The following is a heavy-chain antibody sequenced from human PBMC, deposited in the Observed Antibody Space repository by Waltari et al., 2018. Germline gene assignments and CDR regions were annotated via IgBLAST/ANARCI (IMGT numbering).Heavy chain of an antibody. CDR2: IDPEDGET. CDR1: GYTFIDYF. CDR3: APLPGGSGQTFDY. J-gene: IGHJ4*02. V-gene: IGHV1-69-2*01. D-gene: IGHD3-10*01. Sequence: EVQLVQSGAEVKKPGATVQISCKAAGYTFIDYFMHWVQQAPGKGLELVGRIDPEDGETLYAEKFQGRVTITAYTSTDTSYLELSSLRSDDTAFYYCAPLPGGSGQTFDYWGQGTLLTVSS.